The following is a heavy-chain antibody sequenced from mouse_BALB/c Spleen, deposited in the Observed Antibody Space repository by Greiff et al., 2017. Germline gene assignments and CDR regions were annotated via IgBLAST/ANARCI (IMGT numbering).Heavy chain of an antibody. V-gene: IGHV3-2*02. J-gene: IGHJ3*01. D-gene: IGHD2-10*01. CDR1: GYSITSDYA. CDR3: ARGAYYGNFGGFAY. Sequence: EVQLVESGPGLVKPSQSLSLTCTVTGYSITSDYAWNWIRQFPGNKLEWMGYISYSGSTSYNPSLKSRISITRDTSKNQFFLQLNSVTTEDTATYYCARGAYYGNFGGFAYWGQGTLVTVSA. CDR2: ISYSGST.